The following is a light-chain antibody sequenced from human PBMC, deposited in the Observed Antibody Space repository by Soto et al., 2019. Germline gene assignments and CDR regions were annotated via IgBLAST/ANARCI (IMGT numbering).Light chain of an antibody. CDR2: DAS. CDR3: QQFSSYPLT. J-gene: IGKJ4*01. Sequence: EFVLTQSPGTLSLSPGERATHSCRASQTVRNNYLAWYQQKPGQAPRLLIYDASSRATGIPDRFSGGGSGTDFTLTIIRLEPEDFAVYYCQQFSSYPLTFGGGTKVEIK. V-gene: IGKV3-20*01. CDR1: QTVRNNY.